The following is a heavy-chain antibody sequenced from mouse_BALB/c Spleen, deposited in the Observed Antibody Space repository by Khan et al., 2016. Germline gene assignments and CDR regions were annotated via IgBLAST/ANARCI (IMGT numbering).Heavy chain of an antibody. CDR3: AITVVAPRFAY. D-gene: IGHD1-1*01. J-gene: IGHJ3*01. CDR2: ISYSGST. V-gene: IGHV3-2*02. Sequence: VQLKESGPGLVKPSQSLSLTCTVPGYSITSDYAWNWIRQFPGNKLEWMGYISYSGSTSYNPSLKSRISITRDTSKNQFFLQLNSVTTEDTATXYCAITVVAPRFAYWGQGTLVTVSA. CDR1: GYSITSDYA.